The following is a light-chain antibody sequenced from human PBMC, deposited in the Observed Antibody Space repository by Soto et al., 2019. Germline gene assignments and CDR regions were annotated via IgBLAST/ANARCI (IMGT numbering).Light chain of an antibody. CDR3: SXYTSSSIDYV. J-gene: IGLJ1*01. CDR1: SSDVGGYNY. CDR2: EVS. Sequence: QSALTQPASVSGSPGQSITISCTGTSSDVGGYNYVSWYQQHPGKAPKLMIYEVSNRPSGVSNRFSGSKSGNTASLTISGXXXXXXXXXXCSXYTSSSIDYVFGTGTKVTVL. V-gene: IGLV2-14*01.